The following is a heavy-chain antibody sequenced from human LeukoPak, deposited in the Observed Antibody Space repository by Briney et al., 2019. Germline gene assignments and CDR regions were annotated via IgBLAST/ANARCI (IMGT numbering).Heavy chain of an antibody. J-gene: IGHJ6*02. Sequence: PGGSLRLPCAASGFTFSDYYMSWIRQAPGKGLEWVSYISSSSSYTNYADSVKGRFTISRDNAKNSLYLQMNSLRAEDTAVYYCARDRVVVAATLPSWVDVGGQGTTVTVSS. CDR3: ARDRVVVAATLPSWVDV. V-gene: IGHV3-11*06. D-gene: IGHD2-15*01. CDR2: ISSSSSYT. CDR1: GFTFSDYY.